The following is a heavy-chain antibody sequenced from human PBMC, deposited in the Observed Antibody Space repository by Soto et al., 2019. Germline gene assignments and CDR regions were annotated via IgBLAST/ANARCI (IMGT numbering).Heavy chain of an antibody. D-gene: IGHD2-15*01. V-gene: IGHV4-30-4*08. Sequence: PSETLSLTCVVDGESFSGYYWTWIRQPPGKGLEWIGYIYYSGSTYYNPSLKSRVTISVDTSKNQFSLKLSSVTAADTAVYYCARVGVDCSGGSCPLIFDYWGQGTLVTVSS. CDR3: ARVGVDCSGGSCPLIFDY. J-gene: IGHJ4*02. CDR2: IYYSGST. CDR1: GESFSGYY.